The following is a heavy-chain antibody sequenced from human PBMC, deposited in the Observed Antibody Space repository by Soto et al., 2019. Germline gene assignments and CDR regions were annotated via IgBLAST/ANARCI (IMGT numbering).Heavy chain of an antibody. V-gene: IGHV4-59*01. J-gene: IGHJ6*02. CDR2: IYYSGST. D-gene: IGHD4-4*01. CDR1: GGSISSYY. CDR3: ARDGYTVTPNYYYGMDV. Sequence: QVQLQESGPGLVKPSETLSLTCTVSGGSISSYYWSWIRQPPGKGLEWIGYIYYSGSTNYNPSLKSRVTISVDTSKNKFSLQLSSVPAADTAVYYCARDGYTVTPNYYYGMDVWGQGTTVTVSS.